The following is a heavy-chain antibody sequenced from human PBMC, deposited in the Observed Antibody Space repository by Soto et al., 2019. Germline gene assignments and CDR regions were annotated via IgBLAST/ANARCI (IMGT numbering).Heavy chain of an antibody. CDR3: ARASATIAAAAIFDY. CDR2: IYQSGST. D-gene: IGHD6-13*01. V-gene: IGHV4-4*02. J-gene: IGHJ4*02. CDR1: GDASSSSKW. Sequence: SDTQSLTCANSGDASSSSKWWSWVRQPPGKGLEWIGEIYQSGSTNYNPSLESRVRMSVDKSRNQFSLKLTSVSAADTAVYYCARASATIAAAAIFDYWGQGTLVTVS.